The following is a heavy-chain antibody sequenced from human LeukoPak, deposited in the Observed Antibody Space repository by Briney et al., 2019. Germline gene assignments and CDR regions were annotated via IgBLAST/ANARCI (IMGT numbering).Heavy chain of an antibody. CDR1: GFTFSSHG. CDR2: ISPNGVIT. CDR3: AKDDAWLQYGD. D-gene: IGHD5-24*01. J-gene: IGHJ4*02. V-gene: IGHV3-23*01. Sequence: GGSLRLSCAASGFTFSSHGMNWVRQAPGKGLEWVSGISPNGVITYYADSVKGRFTISRDNSKGTVSLQMNSLRPEDTAVYYCAKDDAWLQYGDWGRGTLVTVSS.